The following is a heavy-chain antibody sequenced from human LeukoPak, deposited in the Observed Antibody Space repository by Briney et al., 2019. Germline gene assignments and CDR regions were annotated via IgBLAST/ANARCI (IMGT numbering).Heavy chain of an antibody. J-gene: IGHJ4*02. V-gene: IGHV3-21*01. D-gene: IGHD4-17*01. Sequence: GGSLRLSCAASGFTFSSYAMSWVRQAPGKGLEWVSSISSSSSYIYYADSVKGRFTISRDNAKNSLYLQMNSLRAEDTAVYYCARDDPTVTTGPPVGSWGQGTLVTVSS. CDR2: ISSSSSYI. CDR1: GFTFSSYA. CDR3: ARDDPTVTTGPPVGS.